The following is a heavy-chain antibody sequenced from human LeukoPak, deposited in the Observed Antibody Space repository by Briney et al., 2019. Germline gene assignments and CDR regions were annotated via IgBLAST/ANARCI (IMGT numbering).Heavy chain of an antibody. CDR1: GGTFSSYA. Sequence: SVKVSCTASGGTFSSYAISWVRQAPGQGLEWMGGIIPIFGTANYAQKFQGRVTITADESTSTAYMELSSLRSEDTAVYYCARAENYDILTGSDYYYYGMDVWGKGTTVTVSS. J-gene: IGHJ6*04. CDR3: ARAENYDILTGSDYYYYGMDV. CDR2: IIPIFGTA. D-gene: IGHD3-9*01. V-gene: IGHV1-69*13.